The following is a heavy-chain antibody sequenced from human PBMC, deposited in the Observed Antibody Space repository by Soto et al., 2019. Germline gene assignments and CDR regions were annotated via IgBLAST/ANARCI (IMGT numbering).Heavy chain of an antibody. CDR3: ARDMPIFGVAPGGGMDV. CDR1: NGSITTFDYS. Sequence: QLQLQESGSGLVKPSQTLSLTCAVSNGSITTFDYSWSWIRQPPGRGLEWIGSIYNSGRTYYIPSIKSRLTMSLDKSKNQFALKFSSMTAAATAVYFCARDMPIFGVAPGGGMDVWGQGTTVTVSS. D-gene: IGHD3-3*01. V-gene: IGHV4-30-2*01. CDR2: IYNSGRT. J-gene: IGHJ6*02.